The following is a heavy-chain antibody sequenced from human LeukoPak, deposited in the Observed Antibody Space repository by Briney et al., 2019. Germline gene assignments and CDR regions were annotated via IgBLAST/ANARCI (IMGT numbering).Heavy chain of an antibody. V-gene: IGHV3-21*01. Sequence: GGSLRLSCAASGFTFSSYSMNWVRQAPGKGLEWVSSISSSSSCIYYADSVKGRFTISRDNAKNSLYLQMNSLRAEDTAVYYCAISGGPGIAVGDGDFDYWGQGTLVTVSS. D-gene: IGHD6-19*01. CDR3: AISGGPGIAVGDGDFDY. J-gene: IGHJ4*02. CDR2: ISSSSSCI. CDR1: GFTFSSYS.